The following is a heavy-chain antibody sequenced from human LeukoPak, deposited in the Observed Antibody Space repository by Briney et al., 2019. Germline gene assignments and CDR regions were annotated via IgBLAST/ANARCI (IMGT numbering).Heavy chain of an antibody. CDR1: GFSFSSYG. J-gene: IGHJ6*02. CDR2: ISNDGSNK. D-gene: IGHD6-13*01. Sequence: PAESLRLSCAASGFSFSSYGMHWVRLAPGKGLGWVALISNDGSNKYYADSVKGRFTISSDNSKNTLYLQMSSLRPEDTAVYYCARCLMQQLVPLYYFYGMDVWGQGTTVTVSS. V-gene: IGHV3-30*03. CDR3: ARCLMQQLVPLYYFYGMDV.